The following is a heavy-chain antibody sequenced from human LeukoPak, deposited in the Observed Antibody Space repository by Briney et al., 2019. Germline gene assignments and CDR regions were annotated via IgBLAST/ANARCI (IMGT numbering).Heavy chain of an antibody. CDR2: IYYSGST. Sequence: ASQTLSLTCTVSGGSISSGGYYWSWIRQHPGKGLEWIGYIYYSGSTYYNPSLKSRVTISVDTSKNQFSLKLSSVTAADTAVYYCARDRLGGVRAFDIWGQGTMVTVSS. D-gene: IGHD6-25*01. CDR3: ARDRLGGVRAFDI. V-gene: IGHV4-31*03. CDR1: GGSISSGGYY. J-gene: IGHJ3*02.